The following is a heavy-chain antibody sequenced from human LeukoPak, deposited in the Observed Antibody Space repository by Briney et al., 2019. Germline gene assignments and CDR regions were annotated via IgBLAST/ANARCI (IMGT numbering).Heavy chain of an antibody. V-gene: IGHV3-21*01. CDR3: VRDTFSPDAFDI. CDR2: ISTSSSYI. D-gene: IGHD3-16*01. Sequence: GGSLRLSCAASGFTFSSYSMNWVRQAPGKGLEWVSSISTSSSYIYYADSVKGRFTISRDNAKNSLYLQMNSLRAEDTTVYYCVRDTFSPDAFDIWGQGTMVTVSS. J-gene: IGHJ3*02. CDR1: GFTFSSYS.